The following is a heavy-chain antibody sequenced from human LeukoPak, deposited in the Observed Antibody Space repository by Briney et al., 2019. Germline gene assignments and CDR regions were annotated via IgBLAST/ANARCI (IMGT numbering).Heavy chain of an antibody. Sequence: GGSLRLSCTASGFTFDEHGMSWVRQVPGKGLEWVSGINWSGGSTGYADPLRGRFTISRDNAKNSLYLQMDSLRAEDTALYYCARAPITSPFYFDYWGQGTLVTVSS. V-gene: IGHV3-20*04. D-gene: IGHD2-2*01. J-gene: IGHJ4*02. CDR2: INWSGGST. CDR1: GFTFDEHG. CDR3: ARAPITSPFYFDY.